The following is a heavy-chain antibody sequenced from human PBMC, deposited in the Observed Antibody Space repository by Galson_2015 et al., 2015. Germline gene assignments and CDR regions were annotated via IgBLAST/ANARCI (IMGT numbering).Heavy chain of an antibody. CDR3: AKDSRNWNYVTWFDR. J-gene: IGHJ5*02. D-gene: IGHD1-7*01. V-gene: IGHV3-23*01. CDR1: GFTFSSYA. Sequence: SLRLSCAASGFTFSSYAMSWVRQAPGKGLEWVSAISGSGGSTYYADSVKGRFTISRDNSKNTLYLQMNSLRAEDTAVYYCAKDSRNWNYVTWFDRWGQGSLVTVSS. CDR2: ISGSGGST.